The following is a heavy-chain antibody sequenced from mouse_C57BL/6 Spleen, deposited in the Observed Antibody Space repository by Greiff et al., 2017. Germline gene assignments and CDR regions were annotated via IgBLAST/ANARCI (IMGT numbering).Heavy chain of an antibody. CDR2: FYPGSGSI. CDR1: GYTFTEYT. J-gene: IGHJ2*01. CDR3: ARHDYYGSSNYFDY. D-gene: IGHD1-1*01. V-gene: IGHV1-62-2*01. Sequence: QVQLQQSGAELVKPGASVKLSCTASGYTFTEYTIHWVKQRSGQGLQWIGWFYPGSGSIKYHEKFKDQATLTADKSSSIVYMELSRLTSEDSAVYFCARHDYYGSSNYFDYWGQGTTLTVSS.